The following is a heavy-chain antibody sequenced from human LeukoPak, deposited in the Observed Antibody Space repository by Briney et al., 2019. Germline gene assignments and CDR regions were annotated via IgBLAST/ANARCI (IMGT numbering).Heavy chain of an antibody. CDR2: INPNSGGT. D-gene: IGHD3-10*01. J-gene: IGHJ5*02. Sequence: ASVKVSCKASGYTFTGYYMHWVRQAPGQGLEWMGWINPNSGGTNYAQKFQGRVTMTRDTSISTAYMELSSLRSDDTAVYYCGRGRPENYNASGSSWGQGTLVTVSS. V-gene: IGHV1-2*02. CDR3: GRGRPENYNASGSS. CDR1: GYTFTGYY.